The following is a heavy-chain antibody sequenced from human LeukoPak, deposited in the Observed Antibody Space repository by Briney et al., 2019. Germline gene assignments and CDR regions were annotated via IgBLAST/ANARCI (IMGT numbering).Heavy chain of an antibody. V-gene: IGHV4-59*12. J-gene: IGHJ4*02. CDR1: GGSISSYY. CDR2: IYYSGST. D-gene: IGHD6-13*01. CDR3: ARAHILGYSSSWYDY. Sequence: SETLSLTCTVSGGSISSYYWSWIRQPPGKGLEWIGYIYYSGSTNYNPSLKSRVTISVDTSKNQFSLKLSSVTAADTAVYYCARAHILGYSSSWYDYWGQGTLVTVSS.